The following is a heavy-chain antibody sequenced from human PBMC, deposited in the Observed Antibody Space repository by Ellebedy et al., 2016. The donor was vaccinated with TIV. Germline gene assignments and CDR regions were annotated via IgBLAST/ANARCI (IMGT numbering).Heavy chain of an antibody. CDR3: ARRTYSSSWHNWFDP. CDR2: IYYNGST. V-gene: IGHV4-59*01. D-gene: IGHD6-13*01. Sequence: MPSETLSLTCTVPGGSISSYYWSWIRQPPGKGLEWIGYIYYNGSTSYNPSLTSPLTISVDTSKNQFSLKLSSVTAADTAVYYCARRTYSSSWHNWFDPWGQGTLVTVSS. J-gene: IGHJ5*02. CDR1: GGSISSYY.